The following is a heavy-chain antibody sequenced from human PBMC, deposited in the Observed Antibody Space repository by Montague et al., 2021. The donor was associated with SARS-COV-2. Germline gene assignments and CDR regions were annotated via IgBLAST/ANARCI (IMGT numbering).Heavy chain of an antibody. V-gene: IGHV4-59*08. J-gene: IGHJ4*02. D-gene: IGHD3-9*01. CDR2: VLYNKGT. Sequence: SETLSLTCTVSGVSVTDYYWSWIRQPPGKGLEWVGDVLYNKGTNFNPSLKSRVAISVDTSKNQFSLRLTSVTAADTALYYCVRHPHYDGLNGPPGFWDQGTLVTVSS. CDR3: VRHPHYDGLNGPPGF. CDR1: GVSVTDYY.